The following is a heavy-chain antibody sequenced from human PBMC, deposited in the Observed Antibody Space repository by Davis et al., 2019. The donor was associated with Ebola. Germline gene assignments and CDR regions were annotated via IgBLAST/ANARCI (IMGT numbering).Heavy chain of an antibody. CDR3: VAAAYSRGWRGIDS. J-gene: IGHJ4*02. V-gene: IGHV4-39*07. D-gene: IGHD6-19*01. Sequence: MPSETLSLTCTVSGGSISSSGFYWTWIRQPPGKGLEWIGSIYYSGSTHYNPSLKSRVTISLDKSKNHFFLKLTSVAAADTALYYCVAAAYSRGWRGIDSWGQGIPVTVSS. CDR1: GGSISSSGFY. CDR2: IYYSGST.